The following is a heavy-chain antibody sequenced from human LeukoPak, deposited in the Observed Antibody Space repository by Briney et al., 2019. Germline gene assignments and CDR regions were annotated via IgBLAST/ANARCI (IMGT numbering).Heavy chain of an antibody. J-gene: IGHJ4*02. V-gene: IGHV1-8*02. Sequence: ASVKVSCKASGYTFTSYDINWFRQATGQGPEWMGWMKPKSGNTGYAQKFQGRVTMTRNTSISTAYMELSSLRYDDTAVYYCTRGFNGEDSWGQGTRVTISS. D-gene: IGHD3-10*01. CDR1: GYTFTSYD. CDR2: MKPKSGNT. CDR3: TRGFNGEDS.